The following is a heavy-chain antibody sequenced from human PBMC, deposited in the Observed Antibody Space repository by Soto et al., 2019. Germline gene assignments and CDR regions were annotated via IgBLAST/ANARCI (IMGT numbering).Heavy chain of an antibody. CDR2: ISSSGSTI. CDR1: GFTFSSYE. J-gene: IGHJ3*02. V-gene: IGHV3-48*03. D-gene: IGHD4-17*01. CDR3: ASFTVTTTPDAFDI. Sequence: EVQLVESGGGLVQPGGSLRLSCAASGFTFSSYEMNWVRQAPGKGLEWVSYISSSGSTIYYADSVKGRFTISRDNAKNSLYLQMNSLRAEDTAVYYCASFTVTTTPDAFDIWGQGTMVTVSS.